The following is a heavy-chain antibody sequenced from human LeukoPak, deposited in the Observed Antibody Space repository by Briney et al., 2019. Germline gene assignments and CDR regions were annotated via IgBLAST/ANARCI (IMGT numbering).Heavy chain of an antibody. J-gene: IGHJ4*02. CDR3: ARDFGYSSGWYI. CDR2: IYYSGST. CDR1: GGSISSYY. Sequence: KASETLSLTCTVSGGSISSYYWSWIRQPPGKGLEWIGYIYYSGSTNYNPSLKSRVTISVDTSKNQFSLKLSSVTAADTAVYYCARDFGYSSGWYIWGQGTLVTVSS. V-gene: IGHV4-59*01. D-gene: IGHD6-19*01.